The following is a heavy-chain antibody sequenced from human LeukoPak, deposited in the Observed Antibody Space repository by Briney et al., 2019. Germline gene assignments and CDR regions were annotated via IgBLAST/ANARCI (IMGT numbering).Heavy chain of an antibody. CDR3: ASGEGDYFDY. CDR1: GFTFSSYA. Sequence: GGSLRLSCAASGFTFSSYAMSWVRQAPGKGLEWVSAISGSGGSTYYAGSVKGRFTISRDNSKNTLYLQMNSLRAEDTAVYYCASGEGDYFDYWGQGTLVTVSS. CDR2: ISGSGGST. V-gene: IGHV3-23*01. J-gene: IGHJ4*02.